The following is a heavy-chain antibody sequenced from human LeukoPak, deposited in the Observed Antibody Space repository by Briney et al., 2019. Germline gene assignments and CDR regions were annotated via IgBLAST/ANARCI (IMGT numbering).Heavy chain of an antibody. J-gene: IGHJ4*02. CDR3: AKGEATSGGGLAY. Sequence: SEGSLTLSCSASGFTVSGSHMSWVRQAPGKGLEWVSAMYTVRTTYYADSVTGRFTVSRDTSRNTLFLHINSLRAEDTAVYYCAKGEATSGGGLAYWGQGTLVLVSS. V-gene: IGHV3-53*01. CDR2: MYTVRTT. CDR1: GFTVSGSH. D-gene: IGHD3-16*01.